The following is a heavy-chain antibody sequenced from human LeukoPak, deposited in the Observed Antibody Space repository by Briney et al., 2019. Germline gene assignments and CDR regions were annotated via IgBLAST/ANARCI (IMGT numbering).Heavy chain of an antibody. V-gene: IGHV4-39*07. D-gene: IGHD1-1*01. Sequence: PSETLSLTCTVSGGSISSSSYYWGWIRQPPGKGLEWIGSIYYSGSTYYNPSLKSRVTISVDTSKNQFSLKLSSVTAADTAVYYCARDWNRYAYWGQGILVTVSS. J-gene: IGHJ4*02. CDR3: ARDWNRYAY. CDR1: GGSISSSSYY. CDR2: IYYSGST.